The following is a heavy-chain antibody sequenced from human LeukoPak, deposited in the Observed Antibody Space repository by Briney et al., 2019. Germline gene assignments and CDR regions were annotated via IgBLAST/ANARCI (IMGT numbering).Heavy chain of an antibody. V-gene: IGHV1-24*01. J-gene: IGHJ5*02. CDR3: ATLEWLRLGPLVWNWFDP. CDR2: LDPEDGET. CDR1: GYTLTELS. Sequence: ASVKVSCKVSGYTLTELSMHWVRQAPGKGLEWMGGLDPEDGETIYAQKFQGRVTMTEDTSTDTAYMELSSLRSEDTAVYYCATLEWLRLGPLVWNWFDPWGQGTLVTVSS. D-gene: IGHD5-12*01.